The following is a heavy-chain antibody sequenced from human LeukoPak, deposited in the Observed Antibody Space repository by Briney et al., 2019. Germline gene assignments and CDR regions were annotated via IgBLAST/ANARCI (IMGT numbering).Heavy chain of an antibody. CDR1: GFTFSNYA. CDR2: ISGSGGST. D-gene: IGHD3-22*01. V-gene: IGHV3-23*01. J-gene: IGHJ4*02. CDR3: AKDGDSGGYYVLYYFNY. Sequence: PGRSLKLSCAASGFTFSNYAMSWVRQAPGKGLEWVSAISGSGGSTYYADSVKGRFTISRDNSKNTLYLQMNSLRVEDTAIYYCAKDGDSGGYYVLYYFNYWGQGTLITVSS.